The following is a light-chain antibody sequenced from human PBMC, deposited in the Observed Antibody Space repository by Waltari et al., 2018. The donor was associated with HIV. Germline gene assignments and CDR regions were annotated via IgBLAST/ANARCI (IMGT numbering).Light chain of an antibody. J-gene: IGLJ3*02. CDR2: SNN. CDR3: AAWDDSLNAWV. CDR1: RSPTRRNI. V-gene: IGLV1-44*01. Sequence: HSVLTQPPSASATPGPRGRIPCSGSRSPTRRNIVNRYQPPPGTAPKLLIFSNNQRPSGVPDRFSGSKSGTSASLAISGLQSEDEADYYCAAWDDSLNAWVFGGGTKLTVL.